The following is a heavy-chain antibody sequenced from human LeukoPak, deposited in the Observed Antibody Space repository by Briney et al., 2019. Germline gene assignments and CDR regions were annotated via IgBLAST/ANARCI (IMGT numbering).Heavy chain of an antibody. V-gene: IGHV3-23*01. D-gene: IGHD3-22*01. Sequence: GGSLTLSCTASGFTFSSHAMSWIRQCPGKGLEWVAFSSGSGGSTYYADSVKRRFNISRDNSQNKVFVQINSVRAEDKAICYCAKRSIVVMRMAPPFDYWGQGILVTVSS. J-gene: IGHJ4*02. CDR3: AKRSIVVMRMAPPFDY. CDR1: GFTFSSHA. CDR2: SSGSGGST.